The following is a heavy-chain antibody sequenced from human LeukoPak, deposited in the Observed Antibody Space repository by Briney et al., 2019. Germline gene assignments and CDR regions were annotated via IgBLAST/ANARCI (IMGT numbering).Heavy chain of an antibody. D-gene: IGHD5-18*01. J-gene: IGHJ4*02. CDR1: GFTFDTYW. CDR2: IKQDGSEK. V-gene: IGHV3-7*03. Sequence: GGSLRLSCAASGFTFDTYWMTWVRQAPGKGLEWVASIKQDGSEKYSLDSVKGRFTISRDNSKNTLYLQMNSLRAEDTAVYYCANWGSYGHEGNLDYWGQGTLVTVSS. CDR3: ANWGSYGHEGNLDY.